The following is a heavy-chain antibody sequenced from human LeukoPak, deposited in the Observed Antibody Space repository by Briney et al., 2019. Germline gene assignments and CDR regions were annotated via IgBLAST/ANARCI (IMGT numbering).Heavy chain of an antibody. CDR2: IYYSGST. CDR3: ARHRPSYYYDTIDYYSGFDY. V-gene: IGHV4-39*01. J-gene: IGHJ4*02. D-gene: IGHD3-22*01. Sequence: SETPSLTCTVSGGSISSSSSYWGWIRQPPGKGLEWIGSIYYSGSTYYNPSLKSRVTISVDTSKNLFSLKLNSETAADTAVYYCARHRPSYYYDTIDYYSGFDYWGQGSLVTVSS. CDR1: GGSISSSSSY.